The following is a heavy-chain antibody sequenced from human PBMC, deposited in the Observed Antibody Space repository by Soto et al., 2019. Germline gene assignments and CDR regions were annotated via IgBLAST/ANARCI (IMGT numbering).Heavy chain of an antibody. CDR1: GFSLSTSGMG. CDR2: IYWDDDK. Sequence: QITLKESGPPLVKPTQTLTLTCTFSGFSLSTSGMGVGWIRQPPGKALECLALIYWDDDKRYSPSLESRLTISKDTSKNQVVLIMTNMDPVDTATYYCARLVAPRVADYWGQGTLVTVSS. D-gene: IGHD5-12*01. CDR3: ARLVAPRVADY. J-gene: IGHJ4*02. V-gene: IGHV2-5*02.